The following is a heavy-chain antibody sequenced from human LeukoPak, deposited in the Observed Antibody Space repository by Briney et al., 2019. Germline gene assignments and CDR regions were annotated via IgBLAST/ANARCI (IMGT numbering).Heavy chain of an antibody. CDR2: IYYSGST. V-gene: IGHV4-39*07. Sequence: SETLSLTCTVSGGSISSSSYYWGWIRQPPGKGLEWIGSIYYSGSTYYNPSRKSRVTISVDTSKNQFSLKLSSVTAADTAVYYCARAPNYDFWSGYSWGFPNFDYWGQGTLVTVSS. CDR3: ARAPNYDFWSGYSWGFPNFDY. J-gene: IGHJ4*02. CDR1: GGSISSSSYY. D-gene: IGHD3-3*01.